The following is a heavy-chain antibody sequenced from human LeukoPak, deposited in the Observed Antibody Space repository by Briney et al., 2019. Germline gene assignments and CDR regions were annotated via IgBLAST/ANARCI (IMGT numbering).Heavy chain of an antibody. CDR1: GYTFTSYG. V-gene: IGHV1-18*01. CDR3: ARGSSSWWWFDP. D-gene: IGHD6-13*01. J-gene: IGHJ5*02. Sequence: ASVKVSCKASGYTFTSYGISWVRQAPGQGLERMGWISAYNGNTNYAQKLQGRVTMTTGTSTSTAYMELRSLRTDDTAVYYCARGSSSWWWFDPWGQGTLVTVSS. CDR2: ISAYNGNT.